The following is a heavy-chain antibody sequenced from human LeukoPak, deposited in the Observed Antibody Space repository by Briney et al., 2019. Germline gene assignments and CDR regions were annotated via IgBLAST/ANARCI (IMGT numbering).Heavy chain of an antibody. J-gene: IGHJ4*02. D-gene: IGHD4-17*01. CDR2: IYYSGST. CDR3: ARDYGDYFDY. Sequence: PSETLSVTCTVSGGSISDYYWNWIRQRPGKGLEWIGYIYYSGSTNYNPSLKSRVIISVDTSKNQFSLKLSSVAAADTAVYYCARDYGDYFDYWGQGTLVTVSS. CDR1: GGSISDYY. V-gene: IGHV4-59*01.